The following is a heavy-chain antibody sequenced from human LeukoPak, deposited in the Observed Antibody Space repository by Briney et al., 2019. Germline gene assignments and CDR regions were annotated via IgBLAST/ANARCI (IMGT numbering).Heavy chain of an antibody. CDR3: AKATRRNNAFNI. Sequence: PGGSLRLSCAASGFTFDDYAMHWVRQVPGKGLEWVSGITWNGGSIGYADSVKGRFTISRDNAKDSLYLQMNGLRAEDTALYYCAKATRRNNAFNIWGQGTMVTVSS. D-gene: IGHD2/OR15-2a*01. CDR2: ITWNGGSI. V-gene: IGHV3-9*01. CDR1: GFTFDDYA. J-gene: IGHJ3*02.